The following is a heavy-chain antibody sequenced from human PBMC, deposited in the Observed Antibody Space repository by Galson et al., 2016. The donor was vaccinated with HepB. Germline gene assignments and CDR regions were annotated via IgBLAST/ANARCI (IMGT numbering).Heavy chain of an antibody. CDR3: ACAVSRGTSSFGMDV. CDR2: VNPGNGNT. CDR1: GYPFSDYD. Sequence: SVKVSCKAFGYPFSDYDIRWVRQAPGKRLEWMGWVNPGNGNTKYSQKFQGRATFTRDTSANTAYMELSSLRSEDTAVYFCACAVSRGTSSFGMDVWGQGTTVIVSS. V-gene: IGHV1-3*01. J-gene: IGHJ6*02. D-gene: IGHD2-2*01.